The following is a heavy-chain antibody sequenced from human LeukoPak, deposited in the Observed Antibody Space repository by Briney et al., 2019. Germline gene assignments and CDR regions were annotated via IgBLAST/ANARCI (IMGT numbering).Heavy chain of an antibody. CDR2: IRSSRSTI. J-gene: IGHJ4*02. Sequence: GGSLRLSCAASGFTFSDYCLSWIRQAPGKGLEWVSYIRSSRSTIYYVDSVKGRFTVSRDNAKNSLYLQMNSVTAEHTAVYFCERGWLPDYWGQGTLVTASS. D-gene: IGHD6-19*01. V-gene: IGHV3-11*04. CDR1: GFTFSDYC. CDR3: ERGWLPDY.